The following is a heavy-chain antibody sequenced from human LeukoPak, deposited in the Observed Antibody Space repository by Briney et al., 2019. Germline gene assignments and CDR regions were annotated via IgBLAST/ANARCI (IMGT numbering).Heavy chain of an antibody. J-gene: IGHJ4*02. V-gene: IGHV3-30*02. CDR3: AKARDSANYYFDS. D-gene: IGHD1-26*01. Sequence: GGSLRLSCLGSGFTFRSYDMHWVRQAPGEGPEWVAFIQDEGISKNYGDSVKGRFAISRDNFKNTVYLEMTSLTTEDTALYYCAKARDSANYYFDSWGQGTLVTVSS. CDR2: IQDEGISK. CDR1: GFTFRSYD.